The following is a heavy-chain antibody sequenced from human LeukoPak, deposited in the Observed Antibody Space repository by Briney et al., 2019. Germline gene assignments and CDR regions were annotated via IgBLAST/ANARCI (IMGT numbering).Heavy chain of an antibody. CDR3: SKDAQRGFDYSNSLEY. D-gene: IGHD4-11*01. V-gene: IGHV3-33*06. CDR1: GFTFREYS. CDR2: IWSDGTNK. J-gene: IGHJ4*02. Sequence: GGSLRLSCAASGFTFREYSMSWVRQAPGKGLEWVAVIWSDGTNKYYGDSVKGRFMIYRDDSQNTVYLQMNSLRAEDTAVYYCSKDAQRGFDYSNSLEYWGQGSLVTVSS.